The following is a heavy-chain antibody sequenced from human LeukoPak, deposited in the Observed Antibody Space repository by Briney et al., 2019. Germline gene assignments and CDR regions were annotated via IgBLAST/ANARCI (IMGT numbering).Heavy chain of an antibody. Sequence: GGSLSLSCAASGFTFSSYWMHWVRQAPGKGLVWVSRINTDESSTSYADSVKGRFTISRDNAKNTLYLHMNSLSTDDTAVYYCARGGITLPRVGYFDYWGQGTLVTVSS. J-gene: IGHJ4*02. CDR2: INTDESST. CDR1: GFTFSSYW. V-gene: IGHV3-74*01. CDR3: ARGGITLPRVGYFDY. D-gene: IGHD1-26*01.